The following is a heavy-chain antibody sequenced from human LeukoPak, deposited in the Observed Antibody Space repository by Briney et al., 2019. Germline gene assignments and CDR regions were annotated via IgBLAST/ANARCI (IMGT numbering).Heavy chain of an antibody. CDR3: ARTTRGSMDV. J-gene: IGHJ6*04. CDR1: AYSFTTYA. D-gene: IGHD4-17*01. Sequence: AAVLVSSKASAYSFTTYARHGVRRDLGQRREWMGWINAGNGNTKYSQKFQGRVTITRDTSASTAYMELSRLRSEDTAVYYCARTTRGSMDVWGKGTTVIVSS. V-gene: IGHV1-3*01. CDR2: INAGNGNT.